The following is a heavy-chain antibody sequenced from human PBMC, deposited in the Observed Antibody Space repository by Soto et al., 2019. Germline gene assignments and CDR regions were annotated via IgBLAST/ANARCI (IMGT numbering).Heavy chain of an antibody. CDR2: IWYDGSNK. CDR1: GFTFSSYG. CDR3: AREVEWGFGS. V-gene: IGHV3-33*01. J-gene: IGHJ3*02. Sequence: GVSLRLSCAASGFTFSSYGMHWVRQAPGKWLEWGAVIWYDGSNKYYADSVKGRFTISRANSKNTLYLQMNSLRAEDTAVYYCAREVEWGFGSWGQGXMVTV. D-gene: IGHD2-15*01.